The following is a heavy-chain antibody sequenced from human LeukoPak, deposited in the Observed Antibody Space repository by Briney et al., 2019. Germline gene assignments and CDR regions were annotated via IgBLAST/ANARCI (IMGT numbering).Heavy chain of an antibody. CDR1: GFTFSSYG. D-gene: IGHD2-2*01. Sequence: AGGSLRLSCAASGFTFSSYGMTWVRQAPGKGLEWVSVISGSGGGTYYADSVKGRFTISRDNSKSTLYLQMNSLRAEDTAVYYCAKDSRNCSTTSCPPKPVDYWGQGTLVTVSS. CDR2: ISGSGGGT. J-gene: IGHJ4*02. V-gene: IGHV3-23*01. CDR3: AKDSRNCSTTSCPPKPVDY.